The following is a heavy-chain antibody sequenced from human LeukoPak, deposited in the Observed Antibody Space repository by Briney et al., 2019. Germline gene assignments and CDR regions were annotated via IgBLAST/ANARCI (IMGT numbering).Heavy chain of an antibody. V-gene: IGHV4-34*01. J-gene: IGHJ5*02. D-gene: IGHD5-24*01. CDR3: ARGNDGEMATIQNWFDP. CDR2: INHSGST. CDR1: GGSFSGYY. Sequence: PSETLSLTCAVYGGSFSGYYWSWIRQPPGKGLEWIGEINHSGSTNYNPSLKSRVTIPVDTSKNQFSLKLRSVTAADTAVYYCARGNDGEMATIQNWFDPWGQGTRVTVSS.